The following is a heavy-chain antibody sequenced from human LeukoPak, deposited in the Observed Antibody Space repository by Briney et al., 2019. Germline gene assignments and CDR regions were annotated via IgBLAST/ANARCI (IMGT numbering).Heavy chain of an antibody. CDR3: AKEGKGAVDY. V-gene: IGHV3-23*01. D-gene: IGHD1-26*01. J-gene: IGHJ4*02. CDR1: GFTFSKYW. Sequence: GGSLRLSCAASGFTFSKYWMTWVRQAPGKGLEWVSAISGSGGSTYYADSVKGRFTISRDNSKNTLYLQMNSLRAEDTAVYYCAKEGKGAVDYWGQGTLVTVSS. CDR2: ISGSGGST.